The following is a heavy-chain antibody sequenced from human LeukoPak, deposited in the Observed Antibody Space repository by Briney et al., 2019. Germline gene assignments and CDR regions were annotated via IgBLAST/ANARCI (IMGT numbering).Heavy chain of an antibody. CDR2: ISSSSSTI. J-gene: IGHJ3*02. CDR3: ARDWSIAARSPDAFDI. CDR1: GFTFSSYS. D-gene: IGHD6-6*01. Sequence: GGSLRLSCAASGFTFSSYSMNWVRQAPGKGLEWVSYISSSSSTIYYADSVKGRFTISRDNAKNSLYLQMNSLRAEDTAVYYCARDWSIAARSPDAFDIWGQGTMVTVSS. V-gene: IGHV3-48*01.